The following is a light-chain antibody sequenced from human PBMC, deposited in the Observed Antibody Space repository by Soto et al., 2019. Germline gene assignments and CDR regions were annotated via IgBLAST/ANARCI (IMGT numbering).Light chain of an antibody. Sequence: QSALAQPASVSGSPGQSITIPCTGTSSDVGAYHSVSWYQQHQHRAPQVIIYKGTQRPSGDSNRFSGSTSGNAASLTISALQADDEADYFCCSSAPESTYVFGTGTKVTVL. V-gene: IGLV2-23*01. CDR1: SSDVGAYHS. CDR2: KGT. J-gene: IGLJ1*01. CDR3: CSSAPESTYV.